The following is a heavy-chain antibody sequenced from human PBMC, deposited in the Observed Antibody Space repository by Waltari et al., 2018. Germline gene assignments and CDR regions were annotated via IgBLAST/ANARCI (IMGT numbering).Heavy chain of an antibody. D-gene: IGHD2-21*02. CDR3: ARLSPYTSSGDFFDP. CDR2: TYHSGSA. CDR1: GFPIGSEYY. J-gene: IGHJ5*02. Sequence: QVQLQESGPRLVKPSETLSLTCSVSGFPIGSEYYWAWVRQSPGGGLVWLGSTYHSGSADYNPALKGRVTISVDTSKNQFSLKLTSVTVADSGVYYCARLSPYTSSGDFFDPWGQGALVTVSS. V-gene: IGHV4-38-2*01.